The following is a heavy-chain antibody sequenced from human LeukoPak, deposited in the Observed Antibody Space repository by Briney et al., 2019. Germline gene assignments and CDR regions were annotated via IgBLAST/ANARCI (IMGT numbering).Heavy chain of an antibody. CDR3: ARFSDGDYVNYYYYGMDV. Sequence: ASVKVSCKASGYTFTSYAMNWVRQAPGQGLEWMGWINTNTGNPTYAQGFTGRFVFSLDTSVSTAYLQISSLEAEDTAVYYCARFSDGDYVNYYYYGMDVWGQGTTVTVSS. V-gene: IGHV7-4-1*02. J-gene: IGHJ6*02. D-gene: IGHD4-17*01. CDR2: INTNTGNP. CDR1: GYTFTSYA.